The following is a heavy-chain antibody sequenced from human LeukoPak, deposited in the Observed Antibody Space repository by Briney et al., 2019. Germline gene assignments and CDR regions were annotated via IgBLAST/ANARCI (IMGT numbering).Heavy chain of an antibody. J-gene: IGHJ6*03. V-gene: IGHV4-59*08. CDR1: GGSISSYY. Sequence: KPSETLSLTCTVSGGSISSYYWSWIRQPPGKGLEWIGYIYYSGSTNYNPSLKSRVTISVDTSKNQFSLKLSSVTAADTAVYYCARADRSYYYYYYMDVWGKGTTVTVSS. CDR3: ARADRSYYYYYYMDV. CDR2: IYYSGST. D-gene: IGHD3-16*02.